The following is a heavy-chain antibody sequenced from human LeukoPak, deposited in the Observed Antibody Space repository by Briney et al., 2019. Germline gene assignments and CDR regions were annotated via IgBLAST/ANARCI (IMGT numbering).Heavy chain of an antibody. V-gene: IGHV3-7*03. CDR3: ARDSKAFDI. J-gene: IGHJ3*02. CDR2: IKQDGSEK. CDR1: GFTFISYW. Sequence: GGSLRLSCAASGFTFISYWMSWFRQAPGKGLEWVANIKQDGSEKYYVDSVKGRFTISRDNAKNSLYLQMDSLRAEDTAVYYCARDSKAFDIWGQGTMVTVSS.